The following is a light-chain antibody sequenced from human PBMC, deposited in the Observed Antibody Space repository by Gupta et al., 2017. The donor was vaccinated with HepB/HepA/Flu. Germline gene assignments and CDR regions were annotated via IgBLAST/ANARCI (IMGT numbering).Light chain of an antibody. CDR2: WAS. CDR3: QQYYTSPCS. J-gene: IGKJ2*04. V-gene: IGKV4-1*01. CDR1: QSVLYSSNNKNY. Sequence: VVLTQSPDSLAVSLGERATINCKSSQSVLYSSNNKNYLAWYQQKPGQPPKLLFYWASTRESGVPDRFSGRGSGTDFTLTISSLQAEDVAVYYCQQYYTSPCSFGQGTKLEIK.